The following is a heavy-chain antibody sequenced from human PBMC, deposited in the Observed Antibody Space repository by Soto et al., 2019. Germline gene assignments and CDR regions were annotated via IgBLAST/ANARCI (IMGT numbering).Heavy chain of an antibody. CDR2: INPATGAA. D-gene: IGHD3-3*01. CDR3: ARGGGVGVAGSAAFDM. V-gene: IGHV1-2*02. CDR1: GYPVTAYY. J-gene: IGHJ3*02. Sequence: QLHLVQSGAVVKKPGASVTVSCSASGYPVTAYYMHWVRQAPGRGVEWMGGINPATGAAKYTQTFQGRVPMTGAKATSTAFMELSGLTSEDTAVFYCARGGGVGVAGSAAFDMWGQGTLVTVSS.